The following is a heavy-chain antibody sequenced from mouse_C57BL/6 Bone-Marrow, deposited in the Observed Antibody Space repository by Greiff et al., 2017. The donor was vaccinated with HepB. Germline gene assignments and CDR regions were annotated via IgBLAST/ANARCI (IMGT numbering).Heavy chain of an antibody. V-gene: IGHV1-55*01. J-gene: IGHJ3*01. CDR3: AREDYYGSSYGFAY. CDR1: GYTFTSYW. CDR2: IYPGSGST. Sequence: QVQLKQPGAELVKPGASVKMSCKASGYTFTSYWITWVKQRPGQGLEWIGDIYPGSGSTNYNEKFKSKATRTVDTSSSTAYMQLSSLTSEDSAVYYCAREDYYGSSYGFAYWGQGTLVTVSA. D-gene: IGHD1-1*01.